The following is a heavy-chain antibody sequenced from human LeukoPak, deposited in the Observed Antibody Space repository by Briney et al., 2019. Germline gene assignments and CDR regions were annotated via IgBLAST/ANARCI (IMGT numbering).Heavy chain of an antibody. V-gene: IGHV3-21*01. CDR1: EFTFSSYS. J-gene: IGHJ4*02. D-gene: IGHD6-19*01. Sequence: GGSLRLSCTASEFTFSSYSMNWVRQAPGKGLEWVSSISSSSSYIYYADSVKGRFTISRDNAKNSLYLQMNSLRAEDTAVYYCAREWGIAVIDYWGQGTLVTVSS. CDR2: ISSSSSYI. CDR3: AREWGIAVIDY.